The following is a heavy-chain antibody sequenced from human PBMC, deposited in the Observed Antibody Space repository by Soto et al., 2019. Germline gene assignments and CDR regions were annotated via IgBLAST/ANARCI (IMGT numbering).Heavy chain of an antibody. D-gene: IGHD1-26*01. CDR3: ATVVGATIYYFDY. Sequence: ASVKVSCKVSGYTLTELSMHWVRQAPGKGLEWMGGFDPEDGETIYAQKFQGRVTMTEDTSTDTAYMELSSLRSEDTAVYYCATVVGATIYYFDYWGQGTLITVSS. V-gene: IGHV1-24*01. CDR2: FDPEDGET. CDR1: GYTLTELS. J-gene: IGHJ4*02.